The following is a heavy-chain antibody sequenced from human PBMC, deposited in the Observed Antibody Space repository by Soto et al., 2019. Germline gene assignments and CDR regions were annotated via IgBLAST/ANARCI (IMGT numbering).Heavy chain of an antibody. V-gene: IGHV3-30*18. CDR1: GFTFSSYG. J-gene: IGHJ4*02. Sequence: GGSLRLSCAASGFTFSSYGMHWVRQAPGKGLEWVALISYDGSKTYYADSVKGRFTISIDNSKSTLSLQMDSLRPEDTAVFYCAKVSLVGATSEAYDYWGQGTLVTVSS. D-gene: IGHD1-26*01. CDR2: ISYDGSKT. CDR3: AKVSLVGATSEAYDY.